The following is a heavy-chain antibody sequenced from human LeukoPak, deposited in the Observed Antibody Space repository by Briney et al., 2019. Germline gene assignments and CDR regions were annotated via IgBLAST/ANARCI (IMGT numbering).Heavy chain of an antibody. Sequence: PSETLSLTCTVSGGSVSSGSYYWSWIRQPPGKGLEWIGYIYYSGSTNYNPSLKSRVTISVDTSKKQFSLKLTSVTAADTAVYYCATDRGQPSSSWSQFDYWGQGTLVTVSS. D-gene: IGHD6-13*01. CDR3: ATDRGQPSSSWSQFDY. V-gene: IGHV4-61*01. J-gene: IGHJ4*02. CDR2: IYYSGST. CDR1: GGSVSSGSYY.